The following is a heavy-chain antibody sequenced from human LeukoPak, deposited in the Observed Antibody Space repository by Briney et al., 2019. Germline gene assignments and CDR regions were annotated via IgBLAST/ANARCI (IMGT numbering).Heavy chain of an antibody. V-gene: IGHV4-59*01. D-gene: IGHD3-22*01. CDR1: GGSINIYY. J-gene: IGHJ2*01. CDR2: IYYSGNT. CDR3: ARDRDSSGLRDFDL. Sequence: SETLSLTCTVAGGSINIYYWSWIRQPPGKGLEWIGYIYYSGNTNYNPSLKSRASISIDTSKNQLSLQLSSVTAADTAVYYCARDRDSSGLRDFDLWGRGTLVTVSA.